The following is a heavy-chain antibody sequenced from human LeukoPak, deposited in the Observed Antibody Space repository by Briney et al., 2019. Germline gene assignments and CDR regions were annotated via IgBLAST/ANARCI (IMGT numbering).Heavy chain of an antibody. J-gene: IGHJ4*02. CDR2: IYPGDSAT. V-gene: IGHV5-51*01. CDR3: GRGGSYSGN. Sequence: GEPLKISCKGSRYSGTTYWIGWVRQMPGKGLERMGIIYPGDSATRSSPSFQGQVTISADRSISTADLQWSSLQVSDTARYYCGRGGSYSGNWGQGTLVTVSS. CDR1: RYSGTTYW. D-gene: IGHD1-26*01.